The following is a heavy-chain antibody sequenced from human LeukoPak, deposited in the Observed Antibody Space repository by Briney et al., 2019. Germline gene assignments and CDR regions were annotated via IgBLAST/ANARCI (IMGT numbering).Heavy chain of an antibody. CDR3: AREGQGGATDY. CDR1: GFTFDDYA. D-gene: IGHD1-26*01. V-gene: IGHV3-9*01. CDR2: ISWNSGSI. Sequence: GGSLRLSCAASGFTFDDYAMHWVRQAPGKGLEWVSGISWNSGSIGYADSVKGRFTISRDNAKNSLYLQMNSLRAEDTAIYYCAREGQGGATDYWGQGTLVTVSS. J-gene: IGHJ4*02.